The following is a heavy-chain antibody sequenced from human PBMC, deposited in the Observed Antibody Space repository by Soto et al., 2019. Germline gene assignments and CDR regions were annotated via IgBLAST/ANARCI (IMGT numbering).Heavy chain of an antibody. Sequence: SETLSLTCTVSGGSISSYHWSWIRQPPGKGLEWIGYIYYSGSTNYNPSLKSRVTISVDTSKNQFSLKLSSVTAADTAVYYCARNMVRGVIRTIYGMDVWGQGTTVTVSS. J-gene: IGHJ6*02. V-gene: IGHV4-59*01. D-gene: IGHD3-10*01. CDR3: ARNMVRGVIRTIYGMDV. CDR1: GGSISSYH. CDR2: IYYSGST.